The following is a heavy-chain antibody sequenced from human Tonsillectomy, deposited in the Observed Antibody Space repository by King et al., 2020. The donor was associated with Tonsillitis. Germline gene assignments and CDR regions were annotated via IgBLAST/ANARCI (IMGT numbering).Heavy chain of an antibody. V-gene: IGHV3-30*18. Sequence: QLVQSGGGVVQPGRSLRLSCAASGFPFSSCGMHWVRQAPGKGLEWVAVMSYDGSNKDYVDSVRGRFTISRDNSKNALYLQMNNLRAEDTALYYCAKAGGIAAAGMDYWGQGTLVTVSS. J-gene: IGHJ4*02. D-gene: IGHD6-25*01. CDR3: AKAGGIAAAGMDY. CDR1: GFPFSSCG. CDR2: MSYDGSNK.